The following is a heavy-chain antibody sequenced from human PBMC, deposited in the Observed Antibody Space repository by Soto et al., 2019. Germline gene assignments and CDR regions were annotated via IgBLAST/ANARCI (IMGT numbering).Heavy chain of an antibody. J-gene: IGHJ6*02. CDR1: GFTFSSYS. D-gene: IGHD6-19*01. Sequence: GGSLRLSCAASGFTFSSYSMNWVRQAPGKGLEWVSSISSSSSYIYYADSVKGRFTISRDNAKNSLYLQMNSLRAEDTAVYYCARAKAIAVATTRGKAQYYYYYGMDVWGQGTTVTVSS. CDR3: ARAKAIAVATTRGKAQYYYYYGMDV. CDR2: ISSSSSYI. V-gene: IGHV3-21*01.